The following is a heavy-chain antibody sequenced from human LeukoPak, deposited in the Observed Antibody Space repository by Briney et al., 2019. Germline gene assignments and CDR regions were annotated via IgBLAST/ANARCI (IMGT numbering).Heavy chain of an antibody. CDR2: IYTSGST. CDR3: AREVYTVTTYYYYYYMDV. J-gene: IGHJ6*03. Sequence: SGNPSPPFPVSGVSLRRSNSLWGWVPQPPREGLEGIWRIYTSGSTNYNPSLKSRVTMSVDTSKNQFSLKLSSVTAADTAVYYCAREVYTVTTYYYYYYMDVWGKGTTVTISS. D-gene: IGHD4-17*01. V-gene: IGHV4-61*02. CDR1: GVSLRRSNSL.